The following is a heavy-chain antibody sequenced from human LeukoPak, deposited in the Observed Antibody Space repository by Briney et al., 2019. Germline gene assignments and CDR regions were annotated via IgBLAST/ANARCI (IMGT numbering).Heavy chain of an antibody. J-gene: IGHJ6*02. V-gene: IGHV3-23*01. D-gene: IGHD3-16*01. CDR2: ISGGGVTT. CDR3: ARNQQLGGHSYYYYGMDV. CDR1: GFTFSSTS. Sequence: GGSLRLSCAASGFTFSSTSMSWVRQAPGKGLEWVSGISGGGVTTYYADSVKGRFTISRDNSKNTLYLQMNSLRADDTAIYYCARNQQLGGHSYYYYGMDVWGQGTTVTVSS.